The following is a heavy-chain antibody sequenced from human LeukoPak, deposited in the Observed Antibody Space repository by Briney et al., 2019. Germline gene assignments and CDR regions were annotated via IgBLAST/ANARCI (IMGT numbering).Heavy chain of an antibody. D-gene: IGHD2-2*01. CDR3: ARDSYQLLSHDACDI. J-gene: IGHJ3*02. CDR2: INPNSGGT. Sequence: GASVKVSCKASGYTFTGYYMHWVRQAPGQGLEWMGWINPNSGGTNYAQKFQGRVTMTRDTSISTAYMELSSLRSEDTAVYYCARDSYQLLSHDACDIWGQGTMVTVSS. CDR1: GYTFTGYY. V-gene: IGHV1-2*02.